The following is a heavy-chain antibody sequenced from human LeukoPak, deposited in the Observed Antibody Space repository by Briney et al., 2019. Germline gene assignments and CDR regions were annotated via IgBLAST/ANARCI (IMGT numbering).Heavy chain of an antibody. D-gene: IGHD5-18*01. V-gene: IGHV3-48*01. CDR1: GITFSNYS. Sequence: PGGSLRLSCAPSGITFSNYSMNWVRQAPGKGLEWVSYISSSRRTIYYADSVKGRFTISRDNAKNSLYLQMNSLRAEDTAVYYCTRGSGYSYGYRPPFYYYMDVWGKGTTVTVSS. CDR2: ISSSRRTI. CDR3: TRGSGYSYGYRPPFYYYMDV. J-gene: IGHJ6*03.